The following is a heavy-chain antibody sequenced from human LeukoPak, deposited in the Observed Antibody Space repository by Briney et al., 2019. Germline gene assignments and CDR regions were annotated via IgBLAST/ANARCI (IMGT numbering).Heavy chain of an antibody. Sequence: GGSLRLSCAASGFTFSNYAMNWVRRAPGKGLEWVSAISGSGAATFNADSVKGRFTISRDNSKNTLYLQMNSLRAEDTAVYYCAKDLSSGWYPYYFDFWGRGTLVTVSS. CDR1: GFTFSNYA. D-gene: IGHD6-19*01. CDR2: ISGSGAAT. J-gene: IGHJ4*02. CDR3: AKDLSSGWYPYYFDF. V-gene: IGHV3-23*01.